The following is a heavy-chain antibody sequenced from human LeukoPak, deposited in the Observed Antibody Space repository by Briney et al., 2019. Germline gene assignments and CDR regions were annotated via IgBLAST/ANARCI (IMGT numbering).Heavy chain of an antibody. CDR1: GYSFASSW. CDR2: IFPWDSDT. J-gene: IGHJ6*02. D-gene: IGHD1-7*01. V-gene: IGHV5-51*01. Sequence: GESLKISCKGSGYSFASSWIGWVRQRPGKGLEWIGIIFPWDSDTIYSRSFEGQVTISADDSINTAFLQWSGLKASDTAMYYCARLRGTYKTYFYPALHVWGQGTTVTVSS. CDR3: ARLRGTYKTYFYPALHV.